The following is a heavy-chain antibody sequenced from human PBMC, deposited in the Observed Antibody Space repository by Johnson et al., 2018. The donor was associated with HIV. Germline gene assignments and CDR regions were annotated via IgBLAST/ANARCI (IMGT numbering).Heavy chain of an antibody. CDR3: ARERPAYSSSSSHAFDI. CDR2: IRYDGSNK. Sequence: QMLLVESGGGVVQPGRSLRLSCAASGFTFSNYGSHWVRQAPGKGLEWVAFIRYDGSNKYYADSVKGRFTISRDNSKNTLYLQMNSLRAEDTAVYYCARERPAYSSSSSHAFDIWGQGTMVTVSS. D-gene: IGHD6-6*01. J-gene: IGHJ3*02. CDR1: GFTFSNYG. V-gene: IGHV3-30*02.